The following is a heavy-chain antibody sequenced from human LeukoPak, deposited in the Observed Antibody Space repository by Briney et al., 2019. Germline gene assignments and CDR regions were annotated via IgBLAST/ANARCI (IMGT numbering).Heavy chain of an antibody. V-gene: IGHV3-48*02. Sequence: GGSLRLSCAASGFTFGTSGMNWVRQAPGKGLEWVSYISGASSTIYYADSVKGRFTISRDNARNSLYLQMNGPRDEDTAVYYCARDAGSGYFDYWGQGTLVTVSS. J-gene: IGHJ4*02. CDR1: GFTFGTSG. D-gene: IGHD6-19*01. CDR2: ISGASSTI. CDR3: ARDAGSGYFDY.